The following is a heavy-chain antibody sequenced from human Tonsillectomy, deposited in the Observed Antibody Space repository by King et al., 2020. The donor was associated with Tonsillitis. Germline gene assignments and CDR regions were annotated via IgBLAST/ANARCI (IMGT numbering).Heavy chain of an antibody. CDR3: ARLPTGGYYYMDA. CDR2: IYPGDSDT. Sequence: QLVQSGAEVKKPGESLKISCKSSGYSFSTYWIAWVRRMPGKGLEWVGIIYPGDSDTRYSPSFQGRVTISADKSISTAYLQWSSLKASDSAMYYCARLPTGGYYYMDAWGKGTTVTVSS. CDR1: GYSFSTYW. V-gene: IGHV5-51*01. J-gene: IGHJ6*03. D-gene: IGHD3-16*01.